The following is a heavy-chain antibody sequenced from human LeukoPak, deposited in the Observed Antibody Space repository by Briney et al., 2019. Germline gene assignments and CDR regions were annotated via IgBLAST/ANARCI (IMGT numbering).Heavy chain of an antibody. Sequence: GESLKISCEGAGYSFTSYWIGWVRQMPGKGLEWMGIIYPGDSDTRYSPSFQGQVTISADKSISTAYLQWSSLKASDTAMYYCARTEKYCSSTSCYALGWFDPWGQGTLVTVSS. CDR2: IYPGDSDT. CDR3: ARTEKYCSSTSCYALGWFDP. D-gene: IGHD2-2*01. J-gene: IGHJ5*02. V-gene: IGHV5-51*01. CDR1: GYSFTSYW.